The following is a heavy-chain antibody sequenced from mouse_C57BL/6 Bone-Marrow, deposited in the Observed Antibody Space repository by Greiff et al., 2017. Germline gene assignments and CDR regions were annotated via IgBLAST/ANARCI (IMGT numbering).Heavy chain of an antibody. Sequence: EVKLMASGPELVKPGASVKISCKASGYSFTDYNMNWVKQSNGKSLEWIGVINPTYGTTRYNQKFKGKATLTVDPSSTTAYMQLNSLTSEDAAVYYGARITTVVPFDYWGQGTTLTVSS. CDR3: ARITTVVPFDY. CDR1: GYSFTDYN. CDR2: INPTYGTT. J-gene: IGHJ2*01. V-gene: IGHV1-39*01. D-gene: IGHD1-1*01.